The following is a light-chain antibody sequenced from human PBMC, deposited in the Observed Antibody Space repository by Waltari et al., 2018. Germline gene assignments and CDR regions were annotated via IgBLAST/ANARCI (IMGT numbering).Light chain of an antibody. J-gene: IGKJ4*01. V-gene: IGKV3-15*01. CDR1: QSVSSN. CDR3: QQYHNWPPLT. Sequence: EIVMTPSPATLSVSPGERATPSCRASQSVSSNLAWYQQKPGQAPSLLIYGAATRATGIPARFSGSGSGTEFSLTISSVQSEDFAVYYCQQYHNWPPLTFGGGTKVEIK. CDR2: GAA.